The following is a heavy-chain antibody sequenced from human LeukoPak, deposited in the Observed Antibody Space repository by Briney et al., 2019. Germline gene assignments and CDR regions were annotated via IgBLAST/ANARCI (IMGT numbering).Heavy chain of an antibody. CDR1: GGSISSSSYY. CDR3: ARQGSGNYLSPVNY. Sequence: PSETLSLTCTVSGGSISSSSYYWRWIRQPPGKGLEWIGTIYYSGSTYYNSSLKSRVTISVDTSKNQFSLKLSSVTAADTAVYYCARQGSGNYLSPVNYWGQGTLVTVSS. D-gene: IGHD1-26*01. CDR2: IYYSGST. V-gene: IGHV4-39*01. J-gene: IGHJ4*02.